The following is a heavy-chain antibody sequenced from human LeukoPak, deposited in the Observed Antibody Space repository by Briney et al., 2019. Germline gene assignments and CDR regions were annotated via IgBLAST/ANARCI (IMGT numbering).Heavy chain of an antibody. D-gene: IGHD1-26*01. CDR1: GFTFSSYW. Sequence: GGSLRLSCAASGFTFSSYWMHWVRQAPGKGLVWVSRINSDGSSTRYADSVKGRFTISRDNAKNTLYLQMNSLRAEDTSVYYCARDRNTGSSYENLFEYWGQGSLVTVSS. J-gene: IGHJ4*02. CDR3: ARDRNTGSSYENLFEY. CDR2: INSDGSST. V-gene: IGHV3-74*01.